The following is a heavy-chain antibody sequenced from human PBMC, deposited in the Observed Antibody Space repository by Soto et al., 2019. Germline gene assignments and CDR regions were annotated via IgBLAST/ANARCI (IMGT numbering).Heavy chain of an antibody. D-gene: IGHD5-18*01. J-gene: IGHJ3*02. CDR1: GGSISSGDYY. CDR3: ARQPPDTAAFDI. Sequence: SETLSLTCTVSGGSISSGDYYWSWIRQPPGKGLEWIGYIYYSGSINYNPSLKSRITISVDTSKNQLSLKLTSVSAADTAVYYCARQPPDTAAFDIWGQGTMVTVSS. V-gene: IGHV4-61*08. CDR2: IYYSGSI.